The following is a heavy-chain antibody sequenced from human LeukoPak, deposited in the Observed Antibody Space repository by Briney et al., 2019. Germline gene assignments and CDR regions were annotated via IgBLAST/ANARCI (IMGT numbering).Heavy chain of an antibody. Sequence: SETLSLTCTVSGGSISSYYWSWIRQPAGKGLEWIGRIYTSGSTNYNPSLKSRVTMSVDTSKNQFSLKLSSVTAANTAVYYCARAGYCSGGSCYSFDYWGQGTLVTVSS. CDR1: GGSISSYY. J-gene: IGHJ4*02. D-gene: IGHD2-15*01. CDR3: ARAGYCSGGSCYSFDY. V-gene: IGHV4-4*07. CDR2: IYTSGST.